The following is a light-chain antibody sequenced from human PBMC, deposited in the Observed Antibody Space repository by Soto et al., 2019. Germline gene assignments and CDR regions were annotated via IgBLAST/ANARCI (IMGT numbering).Light chain of an antibody. J-gene: IGKJ3*01. CDR3: QQYNNWPFT. V-gene: IGKV3-15*01. CDR1: QSVSSN. CDR2: GAS. Sequence: EIVMTQSPATLSVSPGERATLSCRASQSVSSNLDWYQQKPGQAPRLLIYGASTRATAIPARFSGSGSGTEFTLTISSLQSEDFAVYYCQQYNNWPFTFGPGTKVDIK.